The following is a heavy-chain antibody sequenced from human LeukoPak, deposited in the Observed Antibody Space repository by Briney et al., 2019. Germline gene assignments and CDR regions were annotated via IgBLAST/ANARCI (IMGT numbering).Heavy chain of an antibody. CDR1: GFTFSHYW. Sequence: GGSLRLSCAASGFTFSHYWMSWVRQAPGKGLEWVANIQQDGSDKNYVDSVKGRFTISRDNAKNSLYLQMNSLRAEDTAVYYCARGWCPLCYGMGDWGKGTTVTVSS. V-gene: IGHV3-7*03. D-gene: IGHD2-8*02. CDR2: IQQDGSDK. CDR3: ARGWCPLCYGMGD. J-gene: IGHJ6*04.